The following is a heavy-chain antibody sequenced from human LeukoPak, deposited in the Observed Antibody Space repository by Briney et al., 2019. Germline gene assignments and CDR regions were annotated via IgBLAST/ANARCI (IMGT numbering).Heavy chain of an antibody. D-gene: IGHD3-10*01. V-gene: IGHV1-69*13. CDR1: GGTFSSYA. J-gene: IGHJ6*02. CDR2: IIPIFGTA. Sequence: ASVTVSCKASGGTFSSYAISWVRQAPGQGLEWMGGIIPIFGTANYAQKFQGRVTITADESTSTAYMELSSLRSEDTAVYYCAREGFGELYYGMDVWGQGTTVTVSS. CDR3: AREGFGELYYGMDV.